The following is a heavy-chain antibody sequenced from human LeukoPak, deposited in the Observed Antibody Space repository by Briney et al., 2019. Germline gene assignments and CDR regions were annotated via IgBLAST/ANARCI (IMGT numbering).Heavy chain of an antibody. J-gene: IGHJ4*02. D-gene: IGHD3-10*01. Sequence: PSETLSLTCTVSGYSISSGYFSGWIRQPPRQGLEWIGSILHSVSTSYTTSLKSRVTISVDTSKNQVSLKLSSVTAADTAVYYCARDARVQKWFGELLKTTTYYFDYWGQGTLVTVSS. CDR2: ILHSVST. CDR1: GYSISSGYF. CDR3: ARDARVQKWFGELLKTTTYYFDY. V-gene: IGHV4-38-2*02.